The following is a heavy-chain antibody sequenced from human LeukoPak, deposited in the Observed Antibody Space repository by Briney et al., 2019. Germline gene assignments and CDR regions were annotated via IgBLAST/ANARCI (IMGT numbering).Heavy chain of an antibody. Sequence: GGSLRLSCAASGFTFSSYNMNWVRQAPGKGLEWVSYISSSSSTTQYAASVKGRFTISRDNAKNSLHLQMSSLRDEDTAVYYCARDGSGSYYFDYWGQGTLVAVSS. CDR2: ISSSSSTT. CDR1: GFTFSSYN. D-gene: IGHD3-10*01. CDR3: ARDGSGSYYFDY. J-gene: IGHJ4*02. V-gene: IGHV3-48*02.